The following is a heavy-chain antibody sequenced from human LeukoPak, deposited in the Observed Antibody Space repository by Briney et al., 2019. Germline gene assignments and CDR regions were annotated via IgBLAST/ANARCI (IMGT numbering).Heavy chain of an antibody. Sequence: ASVKVSCKVSGNTLSDLSIHWVRQAPGKGHESMGGFEPEDGETLYAQKFQGRVTMTEDTSTDTAYMELSSPRSEDTAIYFCANLRGGITCCDAFDVWGQGTVVIVSS. CDR1: GNTLSDLS. D-gene: IGHD3-10*01. J-gene: IGHJ3*01. CDR2: FEPEDGET. V-gene: IGHV1-24*01. CDR3: ANLRGGITCCDAFDV.